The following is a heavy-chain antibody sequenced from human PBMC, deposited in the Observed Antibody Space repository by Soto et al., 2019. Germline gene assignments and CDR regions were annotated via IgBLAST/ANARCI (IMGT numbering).Heavy chain of an antibody. D-gene: IGHD5-12*01. V-gene: IGHV4-39*01. CDR3: ARHEGPRGYGGYAYYYYGMDV. CDR1: GGSISSSSYY. J-gene: IGHJ6*02. Sequence: QLQLQESGPGLVKPSETLSLTCTVSGGSISSSSYYWGWIRQPPGKGLEWIGSIYYSGSTYYNPSLKSRVTISVDTSKNQFSLKLSSVTAADTAVYYCARHEGPRGYGGYAYYYYGMDVWGQGTTVTVSS. CDR2: IYYSGST.